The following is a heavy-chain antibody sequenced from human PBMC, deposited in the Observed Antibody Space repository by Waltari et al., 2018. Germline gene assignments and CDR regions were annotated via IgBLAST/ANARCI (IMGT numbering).Heavy chain of an antibody. V-gene: IGHV3-23*01. CDR3: ATPFYNWDDPLHS. D-gene: IGHD1-20*01. Sequence: EVQGLESGGGLVKPGGSLRLPCAASGVTFRNYAINWVRLAPGTGLQWVSAITVGDDTYYADSVKGRFTISRDTSKDTVYLQMNGLRADDTAVYYCATPFYNWDDPLHSWGPGTLVTVSS. CDR2: ITVGDDT. CDR1: GVTFRNYA. J-gene: IGHJ4*02.